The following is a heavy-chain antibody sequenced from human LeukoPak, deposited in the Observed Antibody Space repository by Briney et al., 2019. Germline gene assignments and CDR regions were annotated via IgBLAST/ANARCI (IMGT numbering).Heavy chain of an antibody. V-gene: IGHV1-46*01. CDR3: AREAQQLGPLDY. D-gene: IGHD6-13*01. J-gene: IGHJ4*02. CDR2: INPSGGST. CDR1: GYTFTSYY. Sequence: ASVKVSCKASGYTFTSYYMHWVRQAPGQGLEWMGIINPSGGSTSYAQKFQGRVTMTRDTSTSTVYMGLSSLGSEDTAVYYCAREAQQLGPLDYWGQGTLVTVSS.